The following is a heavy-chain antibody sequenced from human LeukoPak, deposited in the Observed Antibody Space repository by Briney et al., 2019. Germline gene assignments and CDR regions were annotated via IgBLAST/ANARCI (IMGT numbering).Heavy chain of an antibody. Sequence: PSETLSLTCTVSGGSISSGGFYWSWIRQPAGKGLEWIGRIYPSGSTNYNPPLKSRVTISVDTSNNQFSLKLSSVTAADTAVYYCARDSFSSVPPLAFDIWGQGTMVTVSS. CDR2: IYPSGST. J-gene: IGHJ3*02. D-gene: IGHD2-2*01. V-gene: IGHV4-61*02. CDR1: GGSISSGGFY. CDR3: ARDSFSSVPPLAFDI.